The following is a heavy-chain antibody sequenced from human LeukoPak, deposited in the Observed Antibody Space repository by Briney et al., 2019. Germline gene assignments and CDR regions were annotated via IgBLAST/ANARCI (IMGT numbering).Heavy chain of an antibody. CDR2: ISANNGNR. J-gene: IGHJ4*02. D-gene: IGHD4-23*01. CDR3: ARQGYGGHSRGAADY. Sequence: ASVKVSCKASGYTFTSFGISWVRQAPGQGLEWMGWISANNGNRNYALKLQDRVSMTTDTSTSTAYMELRSLRSDDTAVYYCARQGYGGHSRGAADYWGQGTLVTVSS. V-gene: IGHV1-18*01. CDR1: GYTFTSFG.